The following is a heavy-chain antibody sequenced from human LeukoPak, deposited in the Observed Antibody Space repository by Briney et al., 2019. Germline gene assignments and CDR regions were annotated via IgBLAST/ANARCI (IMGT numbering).Heavy chain of an antibody. J-gene: IGHJ3*02. CDR2: ISWNSGSI. CDR1: GFTFSSYA. D-gene: IGHD1-1*01. Sequence: GESLRLSCAASGFTFSSYAMSWVRQAPGKGLEWVSGISWNSGSIAYADSVKGRFTISRDNAKNSLYLQMNSLRAEDTALYYCAKAPGLSGAFDIWGQGTMVTVSS. CDR3: AKAPGLSGAFDI. V-gene: IGHV3-9*01.